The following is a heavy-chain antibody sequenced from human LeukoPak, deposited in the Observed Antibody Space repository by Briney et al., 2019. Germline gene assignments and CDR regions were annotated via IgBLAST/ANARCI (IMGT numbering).Heavy chain of an antibody. CDR2: INHSGST. V-gene: IGHV4-34*01. Sequence: SETLSLTCAVYGGSFSGYYWSWIRQPPGKGLEWIGEINHSGSTNYNPSLESRVTISVDTSKKQFSLRLSSVTAADTAVYYCARRSMVRTVGYYYGMDVWGKGTTVTVSS. CDR3: ARRSMVRTVGYYYGMDV. D-gene: IGHD4/OR15-4a*01. CDR1: GGSFSGYY. J-gene: IGHJ6*04.